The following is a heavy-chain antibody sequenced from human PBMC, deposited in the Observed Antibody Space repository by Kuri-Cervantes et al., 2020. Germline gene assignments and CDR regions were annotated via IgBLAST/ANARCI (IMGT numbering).Heavy chain of an antibody. J-gene: IGHJ6*02. V-gene: IGHV3-7*01. CDR3: ARERPPFVIYTMDV. Sequence: EPLSLTGASSGFTFSIYWTSWVRQAPGKGLEWVANIKQDGSEKYYVDSVTGRFTISRDNSKSTLYLQMNSLRPEDTAVYYCARERPPFVIYTMDVWGQGTTVTVSS. CDR1: GFTFSIYW. D-gene: IGHD5-12*01. CDR2: IKQDGSEK.